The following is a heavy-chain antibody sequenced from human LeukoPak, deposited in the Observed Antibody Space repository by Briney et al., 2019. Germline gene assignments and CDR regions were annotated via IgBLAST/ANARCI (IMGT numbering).Heavy chain of an antibody. J-gene: IGHJ3*02. Sequence: PSQTLSLTCTVSGGSISSGSYYWSWIRQPAGKRLEWIGHIYRSGSTNYNPSLKSRVTISVDTSKNQFSLKLSSVTAADTAVYYCARGRAINDAFDIWGQGTMVTVSS. CDR1: GGSISSGSYY. CDR3: ARGRAINDAFDI. V-gene: IGHV4-61*09. CDR2: IYRSGST.